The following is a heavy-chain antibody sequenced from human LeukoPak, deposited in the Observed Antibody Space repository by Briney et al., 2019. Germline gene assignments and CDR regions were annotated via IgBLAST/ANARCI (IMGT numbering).Heavy chain of an antibody. CDR3: ARALGIAMVTAAFDI. CDR1: GGTFSSYA. Sequence: GSSVKVSCKASGGTFSSYAISWVRQAPGQGLEWMGGIIPIFGTANYAQKFQGRVTITADESTSTAYMELSGLRSEDTAVYYCARALGIAMVTAAFDIWGQGTMVTVSS. D-gene: IGHD5-18*01. V-gene: IGHV1-69*01. J-gene: IGHJ3*02. CDR2: IIPIFGTA.